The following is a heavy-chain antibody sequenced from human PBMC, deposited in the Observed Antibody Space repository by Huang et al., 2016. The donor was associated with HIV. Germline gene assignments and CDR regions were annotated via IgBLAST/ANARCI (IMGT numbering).Heavy chain of an antibody. CDR1: GDSLSGFF. CDR2: LTQSGRT. D-gene: IGHD2-2*01. Sequence: QVRLDQWGAGLLKPSETLTLTCAVYGDSLSGFFWSWFRQSPGRGLEWIGELTQSGRTNSNPALKSQVTIAIDTSKKQFSLKLKSVTADDTSTYYCARGRGTSWSFFDTWGQGAFVTVSS. CDR3: ARGRGTSWSFFDT. V-gene: IGHV4-34*01. J-gene: IGHJ5*02.